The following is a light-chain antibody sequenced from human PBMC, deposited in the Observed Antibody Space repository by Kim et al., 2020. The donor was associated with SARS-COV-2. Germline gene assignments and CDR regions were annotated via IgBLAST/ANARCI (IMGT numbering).Light chain of an antibody. CDR3: QQYSVYPWM. CDR2: RAS. CDR1: QSISSW. Sequence: DIQMTQSPSTLSASVGDRVTITCRASQSISSWLAWYQQKPGKAPKLLIYRASNLESGVPSRFGGSGSGTEFTLTISSLQADDFATYYCQQYSVYPWMFGQGTKVDIK. J-gene: IGKJ1*01. V-gene: IGKV1-5*03.